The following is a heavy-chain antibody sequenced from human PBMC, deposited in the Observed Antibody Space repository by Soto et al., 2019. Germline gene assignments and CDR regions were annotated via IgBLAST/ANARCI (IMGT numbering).Heavy chain of an antibody. D-gene: IGHD3-22*01. Sequence: SETLSLTCTVSGGSISSSSYYWGWIRQPPGKGLEWIGSIYYSGSTYYNPSLKSRVTISVDTSKNQFSLKLSSVTAADTAVYYRARQTYYYDSSGYYSLGYFDYWGQGTLVTVSS. J-gene: IGHJ4*02. CDR1: GGSISSSSYY. CDR2: IYYSGST. CDR3: ARQTYYYDSSGYYSLGYFDY. V-gene: IGHV4-39*01.